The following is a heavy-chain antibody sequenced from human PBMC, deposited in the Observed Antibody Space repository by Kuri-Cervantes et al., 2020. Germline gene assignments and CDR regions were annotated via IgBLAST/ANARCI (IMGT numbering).Heavy chain of an antibody. V-gene: IGHV3-21*04. CDR3: ARSRDYYDSGVVPWFDP. J-gene: IGHJ5*02. D-gene: IGHD3-22*01. Sequence: GESLKISCAASGFTFSSYAMNWVRQAPGKGLEWVSSISSSSSYIYYADSVKGRFTISRDNAKNSLYLQMNSLRAEDTAVYYCARSRDYYDSGVVPWFDPWGQGTLVTVSS. CDR1: GFTFSSYA. CDR2: ISSSSSYI.